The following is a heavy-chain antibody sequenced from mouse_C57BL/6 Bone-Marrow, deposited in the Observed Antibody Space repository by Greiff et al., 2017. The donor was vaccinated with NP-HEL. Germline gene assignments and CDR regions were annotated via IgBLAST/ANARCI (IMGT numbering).Heavy chain of an antibody. CDR1: GFTFSSYA. D-gene: IGHD1-1*01. CDR3: ARDATVVASYWYFDV. V-gene: IGHV5-4*01. CDR2: ISDGGSYT. Sequence: EVKLMESGGGLVKPGGSLKLSCAASGFTFSSYAMSWVRQTPEKRLEWVATISDGGSYTYYPDNVKGRFTISRDNAKNNLYLQMSHLKSEDTAMYYCARDATVVASYWYFDVWGTGTTVTVSS. J-gene: IGHJ1*03.